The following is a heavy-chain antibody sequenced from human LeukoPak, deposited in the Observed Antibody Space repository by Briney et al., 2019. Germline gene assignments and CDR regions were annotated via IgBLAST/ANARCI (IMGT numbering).Heavy chain of an antibody. V-gene: IGHV3-30*02. Sequence: GGSLRLSCAAPGFTFSSYAMSWVRQAPGKGLEWVAFIRYDGSNKYYADSVKGRFTISRDNSENTLYLQMISLRPDDTAVYYCADNKRGRNYYYYMDVWGKGTTVTISS. CDR3: ADNKRGRNYYYYMDV. CDR2: IRYDGSNK. D-gene: IGHD2/OR15-2a*01. CDR1: GFTFSSYA. J-gene: IGHJ6*03.